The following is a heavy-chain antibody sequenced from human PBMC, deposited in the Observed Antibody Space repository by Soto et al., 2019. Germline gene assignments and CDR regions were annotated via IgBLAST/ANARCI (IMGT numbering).Heavy chain of an antibody. D-gene: IGHD6-19*01. CDR3: ERVRKGPIAVAGRGWFDP. CDR1: GYTFTSYG. CDR2: ISAYNGNT. Sequence: QVQLVQSGAEVKKPGASVKVSCKASGYTFTSYGISWVRQAPGQGLEWMGWISAYNGNTNYAQKLQGRVTMTTDTSTSTAYMELRSLRSDDTAVYYCERVRKGPIAVAGRGWFDPWGQGTLVTVSS. J-gene: IGHJ5*02. V-gene: IGHV1-18*04.